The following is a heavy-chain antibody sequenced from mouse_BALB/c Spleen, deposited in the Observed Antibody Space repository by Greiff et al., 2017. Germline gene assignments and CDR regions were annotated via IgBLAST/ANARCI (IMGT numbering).Heavy chain of an antibody. CDR2: ISSGGSYT. D-gene: IGHD5-1*01. Sequence: EVKLVESGGGLVKPGGSLKLSCAASGFTFSSYTMSWVRQTPEKRLEWVATISSGGSYTYYPDSVKGRFTISRDNAKNTLYLQMSSLKSEDTAMYYCTRGSTLEEYLYYFDYWGQGTTLTVSS. V-gene: IGHV5-6-4*01. CDR1: GFTFSSYT. J-gene: IGHJ2*01. CDR3: TRGSTLEEYLYYFDY.